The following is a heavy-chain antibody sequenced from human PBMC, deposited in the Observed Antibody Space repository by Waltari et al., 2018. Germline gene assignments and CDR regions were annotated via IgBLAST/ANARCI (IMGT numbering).Heavy chain of an antibody. J-gene: IGHJ4*02. V-gene: IGHV3-30-3*01. Sequence: LHWGRQAPGRGREWVALISHDGSNRYYADSVKGRFTISRDDSQSTLYLQMDSLNSDDTGVYYCARDARRGVVVRVFWGQGTLVTVSS. CDR3: ARDARRGVVVRVF. D-gene: IGHD2-15*01. CDR2: ISHDGSNR.